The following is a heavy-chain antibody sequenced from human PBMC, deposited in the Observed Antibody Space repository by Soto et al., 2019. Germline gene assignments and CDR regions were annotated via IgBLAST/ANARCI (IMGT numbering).Heavy chain of an antibody. J-gene: IGHJ4*02. V-gene: IGHV4-30-2*01. Sequence: PSETLSLTCAVSGGSISGGGCAWSWLRPPPGKGLEWIGYIYHSGSTYYNPSLKSRVTISVDRSKNQFSLKLSSVTAADTAVYYCARENNVLPGGYFDYWGQGTLVTVSS. D-gene: IGHD3-10*01. CDR2: IYHSGST. CDR3: ARENNVLPGGYFDY. CDR1: GGSISGGGCA.